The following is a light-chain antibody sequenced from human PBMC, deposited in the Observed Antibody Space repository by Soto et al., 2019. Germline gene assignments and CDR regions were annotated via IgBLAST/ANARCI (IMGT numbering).Light chain of an antibody. CDR3: QQYNNWPPGT. Sequence: EIVMTQSPATLSVSPGERATLSCRASQFVSSNLAWYQQKPGQAPRLLIYGASTRATGIPARFSGSGSGTEFTLTISSLQSEDYYCQQYNNWPPGTFGQGTKVEIK. CDR2: GAS. J-gene: IGKJ1*01. CDR1: QFVSSN. V-gene: IGKV3D-15*01.